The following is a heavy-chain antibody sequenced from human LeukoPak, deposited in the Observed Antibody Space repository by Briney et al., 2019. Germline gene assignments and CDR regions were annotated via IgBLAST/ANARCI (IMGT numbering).Heavy chain of an antibody. CDR1: GGSFSGYY. D-gene: IGHD6-13*01. CDR2: INHSGST. V-gene: IGHV4-34*01. CDR3: ARGPRRIAAAGTVRLRYFQH. J-gene: IGHJ1*01. Sequence: SETLSLTCAVYGGSFSGYYWSWIRQPPGKGLERIGEINHSGSTNYNPSLKSRVTISVDTSKNQFSLKLSSVTAADTAVYYCARGPRRIAAAGTVRLRYFQHWGQGTLVTVSS.